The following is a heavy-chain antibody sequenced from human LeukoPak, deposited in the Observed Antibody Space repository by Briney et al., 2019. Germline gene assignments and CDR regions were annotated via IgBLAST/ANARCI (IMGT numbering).Heavy chain of an antibody. D-gene: IGHD6-13*01. J-gene: IGHJ4*02. V-gene: IGHV4-34*01. CDR2: INHSGST. CDR1: GGSFSGYY. CDR3: ARVGDQYSSSPLNYFDY. Sequence: KPSETLSLTCAVYGGSFSGYYWSWIRQPPGKGLEWIGEINHSGSTNYNPSLKSRVTISVDTSKNQFSLKLSSVTAADTAVYYCARVGDQYSSSPLNYFDYWGQGTLVTVFS.